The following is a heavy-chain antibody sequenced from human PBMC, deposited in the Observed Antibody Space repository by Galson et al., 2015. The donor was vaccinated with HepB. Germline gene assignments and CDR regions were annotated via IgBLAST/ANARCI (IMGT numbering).Heavy chain of an antibody. CDR1: GFTFSSYG. CDR3: ARDRVLRSLGYWYFDR. V-gene: IGHV3-33*08. D-gene: IGHD4-17*01. CDR2: IWYDGSNK. Sequence: SLRLSCAASGFTFSSYGMHWVRQAPGKGLEWVAVIWYDGSNKYYADSVKGRFTISRDNFKKMVYLQMNSLRAEDTAVYYCARDRVLRSLGYWYFDRWGRGTLVTVSS. J-gene: IGHJ2*01.